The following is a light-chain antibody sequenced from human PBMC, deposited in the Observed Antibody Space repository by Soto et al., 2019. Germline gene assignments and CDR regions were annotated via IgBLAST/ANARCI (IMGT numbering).Light chain of an antibody. V-gene: IGKV1-33*01. CDR3: QQSDSLPLT. CDR2: DSS. Sequence: DIQMTQSPSSLSASVGDRVTITCQASQDISNYLSWYQQRPGKAPKLLIYDSSNLETGVPSRFRGGGSRTHFTFTISSLQPEDIATYYCQQSDSLPLTFGGGTKVDIK. J-gene: IGKJ4*01. CDR1: QDISNY.